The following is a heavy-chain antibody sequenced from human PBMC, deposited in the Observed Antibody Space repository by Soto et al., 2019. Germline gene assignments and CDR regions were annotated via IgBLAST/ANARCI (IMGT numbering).Heavy chain of an antibody. CDR2: IIPILGTA. Sequence: QVQLVQSGAEVKKPGSSVNVSCKAAGGTFSSYAISWVRQAPGQGLEWMGGIIPILGTANYAQKFQGRVTITADKSTSTADMERRSLRSEDTAVYYCARLKYDSSGYHPWGEGTLGTVSS. CDR3: ARLKYDSSGYHP. J-gene: IGHJ5*02. D-gene: IGHD3-22*01. CDR1: GGTFSSYA. V-gene: IGHV1-69*06.